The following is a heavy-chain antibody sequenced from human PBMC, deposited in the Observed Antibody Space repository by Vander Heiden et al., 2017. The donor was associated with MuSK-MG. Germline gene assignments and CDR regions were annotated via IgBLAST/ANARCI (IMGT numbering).Heavy chain of an antibody. V-gene: IGHV1-18*01. J-gene: IGHJ6*03. CDR2: ISAYTAHP. CDR1: GYTYTSYG. Sequence: QVQLVQSGAEVKKPGASVKVPCTASGYTYTSYGICWVRQATGQGLEWMGCISAYTAHPNYAQKLQARVTMTTDTSTRTAYMELRSLRSDDRAVYYCARERFGRAPAPDPDGYSSSWTRFGIYYYFYYYMDLWGKGTTVTVSS. D-gene: IGHD6-13*01. CDR3: ARERFGRAPAPDPDGYSSSWTRFGIYYYFYYYMDL.